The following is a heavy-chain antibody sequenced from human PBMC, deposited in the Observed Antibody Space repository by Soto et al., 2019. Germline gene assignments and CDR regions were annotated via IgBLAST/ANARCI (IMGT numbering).Heavy chain of an antibody. Sequence: QVQLVQSGAEVKKPGASVKVSCKASGYTFTSYGISWVRQAPGQGLEWMGWISAYNGKTNYAQKLQGRVTMTTDTSTSTAYMELRSLRSDDTAVYYCATLEYSGSYSSAFDIWGQGTMVTVSS. J-gene: IGHJ3*02. V-gene: IGHV1-18*01. CDR3: ATLEYSGSYSSAFDI. D-gene: IGHD1-26*01. CDR1: GYTFTSYG. CDR2: ISAYNGKT.